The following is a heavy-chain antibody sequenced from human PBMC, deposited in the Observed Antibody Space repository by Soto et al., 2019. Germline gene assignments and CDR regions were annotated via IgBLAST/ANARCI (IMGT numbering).Heavy chain of an antibody. V-gene: IGHV1-2*02. CDR3: ARIGVSGFNFDY. Sequence: ASVKVSCKACGYTFTGYYMHWVRQAPGQGLEWMGWINPNSGGTNYAQKFQGRVTMTRDTSISTAYMELSRLRSDDTAVYYCARIGVSGFNFDYWGQGTLVTVSS. J-gene: IGHJ4*02. CDR1: GYTFTGYY. D-gene: IGHD3-3*01. CDR2: INPNSGGT.